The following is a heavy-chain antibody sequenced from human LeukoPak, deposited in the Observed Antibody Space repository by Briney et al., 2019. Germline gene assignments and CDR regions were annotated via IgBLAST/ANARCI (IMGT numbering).Heavy chain of an antibody. CDR3: ATTSLRYSGSYYVPPDFDY. D-gene: IGHD1-26*01. J-gene: IGHJ4*02. Sequence: ASVKVSCKASGYTFTSYGIIWVRQAPGQGLEWMGWISAYNGNTNYAQKLQGRVTMTTDTSTSTAYMELRSLRSDDTAVYYCATTSLRYSGSYYVPPDFDYWGQGTLVTVSS. CDR1: GYTFTSYG. CDR2: ISAYNGNT. V-gene: IGHV1-18*01.